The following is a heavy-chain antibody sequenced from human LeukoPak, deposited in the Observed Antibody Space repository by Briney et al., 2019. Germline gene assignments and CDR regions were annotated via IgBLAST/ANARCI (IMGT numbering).Heavy chain of an antibody. CDR1: GFAVSSNY. CDR2: IYSGGST. CDR3: ARSSRDGYNLIDYMDV. Sequence: GGSLRLSCAASGFAVSSNYMSWVRQAPGKGLEWVSVIYSGGSTYYADSVKGRFTISRDNSKNTLYLQMNSLRAEDTAVYYCARSSRDGYNLIDYMDVWGKGTTVTVSS. J-gene: IGHJ6*03. D-gene: IGHD5-24*01. V-gene: IGHV3-53*01.